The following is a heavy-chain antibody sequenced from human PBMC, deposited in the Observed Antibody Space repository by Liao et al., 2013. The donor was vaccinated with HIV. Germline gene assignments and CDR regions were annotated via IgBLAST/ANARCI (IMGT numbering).Heavy chain of an antibody. J-gene: IGHJ3*02. Sequence: QVQLQESGPGLVKPSETLSLTCTVSGGSISSYFWSWIRQPPGKGLEWIGYIYDSGSTNYNPSLKSRVTISVDTSKNQFSLKLSSVTAADTAVYYCARGPKTGRDLLYAFVYLGPQGQWSSSLQ. CDR3: ARGPKTGRDLLYAFVY. CDR2: IYDSGST. D-gene: IGHD3-10*01. V-gene: IGHV4-59*01. CDR1: GGSISSYF.